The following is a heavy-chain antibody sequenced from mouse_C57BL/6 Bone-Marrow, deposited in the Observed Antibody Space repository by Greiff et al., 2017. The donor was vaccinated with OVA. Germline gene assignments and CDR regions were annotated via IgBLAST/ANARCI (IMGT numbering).Heavy chain of an antibody. D-gene: IGHD1-1*01. CDR3: ARHYYGSSYY. CDR2: ISSGGSYT. J-gene: IGHJ2*01. CDR1: GFTFSSYG. Sequence: EVQVVESGGDLVKPGGSLKLSCAASGFTFSSYGMSWVRQTPDKRLEWVATISSGGSYTYYPDSVKGRFTISRDNAKNTLYLQMSGLKSEDTAMYYFARHYYGSSYYWGQGTTLTVSS. V-gene: IGHV5-6*01.